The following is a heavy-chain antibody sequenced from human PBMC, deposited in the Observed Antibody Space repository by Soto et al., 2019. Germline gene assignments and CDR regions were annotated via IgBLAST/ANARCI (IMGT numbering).Heavy chain of an antibody. Sequence: DVQLLESGGGLVQPEGSLRLSCAASGFTFSSYAMGWVCQGPGKGVERVAVVSIGGSTHYADSVRGRFTISRDNSKNTLSLQMNSLTAEDTAVYFCAKRRGAGGHFDYWGQGALVTVSS. J-gene: IGHJ4*02. CDR3: AKRRGAGGHFDY. D-gene: IGHD2-15*01. V-gene: IGHV3-23*01. CDR2: VSIGGST. CDR1: GFTFSSYA.